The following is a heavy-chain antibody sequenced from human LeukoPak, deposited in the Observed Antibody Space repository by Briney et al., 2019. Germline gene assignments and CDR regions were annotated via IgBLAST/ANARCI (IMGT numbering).Heavy chain of an antibody. V-gene: IGHV4-39*07. Sequence: PSETLSLTCTVSGGSISSSSYYWGWIRQPPGKGLEWIGSIYYSGSTYYNPSLKSRVTISVDTSKNQFSLKLSSVTAADTAVYYCARRALCSSTSCASYYYYYMDVWGKGTTVTVSS. J-gene: IGHJ6*03. CDR1: GGSISSSSYY. D-gene: IGHD2-2*01. CDR2: IYYSGST. CDR3: ARRALCSSTSCASYYYYYMDV.